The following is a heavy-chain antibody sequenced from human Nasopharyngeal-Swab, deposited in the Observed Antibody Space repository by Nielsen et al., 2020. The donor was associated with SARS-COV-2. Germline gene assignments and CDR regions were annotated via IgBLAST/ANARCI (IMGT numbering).Heavy chain of an antibody. J-gene: IGHJ6*03. CDR3: ARSPRLQPWSGPYYYMDV. CDR2: IIPIFGRA. Sequence: WVRQVPGQGLEWMGGIIPIFGRANYAQKFQGRVTITADESTSTAYMELSSLRSEDTAVYYCARSPRLQPWSGPYYYMDVWGKGTTVTVSS. V-gene: IGHV1-69*01. D-gene: IGHD3-3*01.